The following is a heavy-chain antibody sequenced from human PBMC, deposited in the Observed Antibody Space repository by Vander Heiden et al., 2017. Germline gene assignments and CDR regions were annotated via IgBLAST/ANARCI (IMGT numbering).Heavy chain of an antibody. CDR1: GGSISSYY. CDR3: ASGYYDCWSGYYYFDY. V-gene: IGHV4-59*01. CDR2: IYYSGST. D-gene: IGHD3-3*01. Sequence: QVQLQESGPGLVKPSETLSLTCTVSGGSISSYYWSWIRQPPGKGLEWIGYIYYSGSTTYNPSLKSRVTISVDTSKNQCSLKLSSVTAADTAVYYCASGYYDCWSGYYYFDYWGHGTLVTVSS. J-gene: IGHJ4*01.